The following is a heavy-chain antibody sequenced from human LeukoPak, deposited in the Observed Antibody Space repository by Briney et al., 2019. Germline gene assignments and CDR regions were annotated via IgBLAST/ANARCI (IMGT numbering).Heavy chain of an antibody. CDR3: ARVGSSGWYGYYYYYYYMDV. V-gene: IGHV3-21*01. CDR1: GFTFSSYS. Sequence: PGGSLRLSCAASGFTFSSYSMNWVRQAPGKGLEWVSSISSSSSYIYYADSVKGRFTISRDNAKNSLYLQMNGLRAEDTAVYYCARVGSSGWYGYYYYYYYMDVWGKGTTVTVSS. D-gene: IGHD6-19*01. CDR2: ISSSSSYI. J-gene: IGHJ6*03.